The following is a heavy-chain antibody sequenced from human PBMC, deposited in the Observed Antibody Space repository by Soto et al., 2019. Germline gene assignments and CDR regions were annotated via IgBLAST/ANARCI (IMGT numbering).Heavy chain of an antibody. V-gene: IGHV1-18*01. CDR1: GNTIVSYG. Sequence: QVQLVQSGPEVKKPGASVRVSCKASGNTIVSYGISWVRQAPGQGLEWMGWISAPKGRTNSAQKFQDRIPMTTDTSTSTAQMELRTLRSDDTAVYYCVRDERDTCGGGGCYYFDYWGQGTLVIVS. D-gene: IGHD2-15*01. CDR2: ISAPKGRT. J-gene: IGHJ4*02. CDR3: VRDERDTCGGGGCYYFDY.